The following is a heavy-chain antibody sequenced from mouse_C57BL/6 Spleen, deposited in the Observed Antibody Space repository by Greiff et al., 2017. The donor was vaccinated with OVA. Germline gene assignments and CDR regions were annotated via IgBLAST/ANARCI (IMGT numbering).Heavy chain of an antibody. Sequence: EVKLMESGGGLVKPGGSLKLSCAASGFTFSSYTMSWVRQTPEKRLEWVATISGGGGNTYYPDSVKGRFTISRDNAKNTLYLQMSSLRSEDTALYYCARHQDGYYPLWYFDVWGTGTTVTVSS. CDR3: ARHQDGYYPLWYFDV. J-gene: IGHJ1*03. D-gene: IGHD2-3*01. CDR2: ISGGGGNT. CDR1: GFTFSSYT. V-gene: IGHV5-9*01.